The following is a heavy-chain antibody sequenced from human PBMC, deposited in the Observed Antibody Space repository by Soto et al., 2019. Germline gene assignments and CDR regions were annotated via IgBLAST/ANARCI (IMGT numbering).Heavy chain of an antibody. CDR2: IIPILGIA. J-gene: IGHJ6*03. CDR1: GGTFSSYT. CDR3: ARDDLRTYSGYDSGGNYYMDV. Sequence: ASVKVSCKASGGTFSSYTISWVRQAPGQGLEWMGRIIPILGIANYAQKFQGRVRITGDKSTSTAYMELSSMRSEDTAVYYCARDDLRTYSGYDSGGNYYMDVWGKGTTVTVSS. V-gene: IGHV1-69*04. D-gene: IGHD5-12*01.